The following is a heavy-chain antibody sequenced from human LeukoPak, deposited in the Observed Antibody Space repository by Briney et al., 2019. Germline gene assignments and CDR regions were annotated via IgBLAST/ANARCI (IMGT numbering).Heavy chain of an antibody. V-gene: IGHV4-34*01. D-gene: IGHD1-26*01. CDR3: ARRPVNSGSYQPRYYYYYGMDV. CDR2: INHSGST. J-gene: IGHJ6*02. CDR1: GGSFSGYY. Sequence: SETLSLTCAVYGGSFSGYYWSWIRQPPGKGLEWSGEINHSGSTNYNPSLKSRVTISVDTSKNQFSLKLSSVTAADTAVYYCARRPVNSGSYQPRYYYYYGMDVWGQGTTVTVSS.